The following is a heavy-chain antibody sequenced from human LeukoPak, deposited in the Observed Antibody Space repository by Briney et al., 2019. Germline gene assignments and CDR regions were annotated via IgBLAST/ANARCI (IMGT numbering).Heavy chain of an antibody. J-gene: IGHJ4*02. Sequence: SVKVSCKASGGSFSSYAISWVRQAPGQGLEWMGGIIPIFGTANYAQKFQGRATITADESTSTAYMELSSLRSEDTAVYYCARPTGYSSSCFDYWGQGTLVTVSS. CDR2: IIPIFGTA. CDR3: ARPTGYSSSCFDY. CDR1: GGSFSSYA. V-gene: IGHV1-69*13. D-gene: IGHD6-6*01.